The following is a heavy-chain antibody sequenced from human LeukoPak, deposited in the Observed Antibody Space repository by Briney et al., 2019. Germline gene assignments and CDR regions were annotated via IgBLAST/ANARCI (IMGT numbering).Heavy chain of an antibody. Sequence: ASVRGSCKASGYTFTSYDIKCVRETPGQRREWVGWMNPNSVKTGYAQKFQGRVTITRNTSISTAYMELSSLRSEDTAVYYCARVGDNAGDAFDIWGQGTMVTVSS. V-gene: IGHV1-8*03. D-gene: IGHD2-15*01. J-gene: IGHJ3*02. CDR3: ARVGDNAGDAFDI. CDR1: GYTFTSYD. CDR2: MNPNSVKT.